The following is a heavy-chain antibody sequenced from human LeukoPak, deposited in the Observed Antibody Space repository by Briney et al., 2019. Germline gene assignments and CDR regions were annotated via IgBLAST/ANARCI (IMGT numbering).Heavy chain of an antibody. CDR2: INSDGSST. D-gene: IGHD3-10*01. J-gene: IGHJ4*02. CDR1: GFTFSSYW. CDR3: ARVTPYYGSGSYSEPIDY. V-gene: IGHV3-74*01. Sequence: PGGSLRLSCAASGFTFSSYWMHWVRQAPGKGLVWVSRINSDGSSTSYADSVKGRFTISRDNAKNTLYPQMNSLRAEDTAVYYCARVTPYYGSGSYSEPIDYWGQGTLVTVSS.